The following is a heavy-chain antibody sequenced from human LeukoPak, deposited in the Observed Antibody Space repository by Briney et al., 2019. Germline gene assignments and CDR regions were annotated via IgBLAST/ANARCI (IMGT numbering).Heavy chain of an antibody. CDR1: GFTFSDYY. CDR3: ARKTIVVVVAATPYYYYYMDV. D-gene: IGHD2-15*01. V-gene: IGHV3-11*01. Sequence: GGSLKLSCAASGFTFSDYYMSWIRQAPGKGLEWVSYISSSGSTIYYADSVKGRFTISRDNAKNSLYLQMNSLRAEDTAVYYCARKTIVVVVAATPYYYYYMDVWGKGTTVTVSS. J-gene: IGHJ6*03. CDR2: ISSSGSTI.